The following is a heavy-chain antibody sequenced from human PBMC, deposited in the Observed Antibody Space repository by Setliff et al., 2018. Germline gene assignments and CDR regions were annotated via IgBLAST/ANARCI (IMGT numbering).Heavy chain of an antibody. J-gene: IGHJ4*02. CDR3: ARFAGSSWVDY. CDR2: IYHSGST. D-gene: IGHD6-13*01. Sequence: SETLSLTCAVSGDSISSSNWWNWVRQPPGKGLEWIGEIYHSGSTKYNPSLKSRVTISVDKSKNQFSLKLSSVTAADTAVYYCARFAGSSWVDYWGQGALVTVSS. V-gene: IGHV4-4*02. CDR1: GDSISSSNW.